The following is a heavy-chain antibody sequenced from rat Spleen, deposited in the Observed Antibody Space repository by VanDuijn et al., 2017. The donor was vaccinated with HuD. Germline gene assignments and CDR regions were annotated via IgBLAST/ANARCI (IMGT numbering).Heavy chain of an antibody. CDR2: ISHDGRIT. D-gene: IGHD1-9*01. CDR3: VRHGYTRYYFDY. Sequence: EVQLVESGGGLVQPGRSLKLSCAASGFTFSDYYMAWVRQAPTKGLEWVATISHDGRITYYRDSVKGRFTISRDNAKSTLYLQVDFLRSEDTASYYCVRHGYTRYYFDYWGHGVMVTVSS. V-gene: IGHV5-29*01. J-gene: IGHJ2*01. CDR1: GFTFSDYY.